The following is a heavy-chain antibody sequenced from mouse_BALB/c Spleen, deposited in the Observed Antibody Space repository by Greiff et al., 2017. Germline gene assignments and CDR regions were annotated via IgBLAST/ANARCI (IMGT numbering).Heavy chain of an antibody. CDR2: IDPANGNT. J-gene: IGHJ2*01. CDR3: ARLTGTRYFDY. Sequence: EVQLQQSGAELVKPGASVKLSCTASGFNIKDTYMHWVKQRPEQGLEWIGRIDPANGNTKYDPKFQGKATITADTSSNTAYLQLSSLTSEDTAVYYCARLTGTRYFDYWGQGTTLTVSS. V-gene: IGHV14-3*02. CDR1: GFNIKDTY. D-gene: IGHD4-1*01.